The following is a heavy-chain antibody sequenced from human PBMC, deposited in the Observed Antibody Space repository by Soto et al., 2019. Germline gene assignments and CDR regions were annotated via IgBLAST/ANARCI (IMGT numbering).Heavy chain of an antibody. V-gene: IGHV5-51*01. CDR2: IYPGDSDT. J-gene: IGHJ4*02. Sequence: GASLKISSKGSGYRFTSYWIGWVRQMPGKGLEWMGIIYPGDSDTRYSPSFQGQVTISADKSISTAYLQWSSLKASDTAMYYCARLTNDSTHYWGPAILLTVSS. CDR3: ARLTNDSTHY. D-gene: IGHD1-1*01. CDR1: GYRFTSYW.